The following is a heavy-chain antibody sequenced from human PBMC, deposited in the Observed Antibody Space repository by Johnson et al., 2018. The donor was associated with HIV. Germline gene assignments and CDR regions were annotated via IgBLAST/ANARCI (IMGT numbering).Heavy chain of an antibody. J-gene: IGHJ3*02. CDR3: ARDAPNFFDSSGVRDDAFDI. V-gene: IGHV3-15*01. CDR2: IKSKTDGGTT. Sequence: VQLVESGGGLVKPGGSLRLSCAASGFTFSNAWMSWVRQAPGKGLEWVGRIKSKTDGGTTDYAAPVKGRFTISRDNSQNTLYLQMNSLRAEDTAVYFCARDAPNFFDSSGVRDDAFDIWGPGTMVTVSS. D-gene: IGHD3-22*01. CDR1: GFTFSNAW.